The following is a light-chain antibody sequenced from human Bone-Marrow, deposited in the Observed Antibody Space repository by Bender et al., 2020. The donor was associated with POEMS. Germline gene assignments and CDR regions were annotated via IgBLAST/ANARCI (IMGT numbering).Light chain of an antibody. Sequence: QSVLTQPPSVSAAPGQKVTISCSGSSSNIGNNYVSWYQQLPGTAHKLLIYTDNQRPSGVPDRFYAFKSGTSYSLAISGIQSEDVAGYYCAAWDGSSGGAVVGGGPKLTVL. CDR3: AAWDGSSGGAV. J-gene: IGLJ3*02. CDR2: TDN. V-gene: IGLV1-47*02. CDR1: SSNIGNNY.